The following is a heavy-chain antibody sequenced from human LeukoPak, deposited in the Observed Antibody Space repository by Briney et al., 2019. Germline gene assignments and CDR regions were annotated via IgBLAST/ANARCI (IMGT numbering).Heavy chain of an antibody. CDR1: GDSISSFY. CDR2: ISYSGST. J-gene: IGHJ3*02. V-gene: IGHV4-59*01. CDR3: ARVSFGWYYYDSSGYNDAFDI. Sequence: PSETLSLTCTVSGDSISSFYWSWIRQPPGKGLEWIGYISYSGSTNYNPSLKSRVTISVDTSKNQFSLKLSSVTAADTAVYYCARVSFGWYYYDSSGYNDAFDIWGQGTMVTVSS. D-gene: IGHD3-22*01.